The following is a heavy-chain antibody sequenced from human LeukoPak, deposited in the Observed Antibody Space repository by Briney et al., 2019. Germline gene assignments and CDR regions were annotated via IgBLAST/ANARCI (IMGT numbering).Heavy chain of an antibody. CDR3: ASGLSSIAARNAFDI. CDR2: INSDGSST. D-gene: IGHD6-6*01. Sequence: GGSLRLSCAASGFTFSSYWMHWVRQAPGKGLVRVSRINSDGSSTSYADSVKGRFTISRDNAKSTMYLQMNSLRAEDTAVYYCASGLSSIAARNAFDIWGQGTMVTVSS. J-gene: IGHJ3*02. V-gene: IGHV3-74*01. CDR1: GFTFSSYW.